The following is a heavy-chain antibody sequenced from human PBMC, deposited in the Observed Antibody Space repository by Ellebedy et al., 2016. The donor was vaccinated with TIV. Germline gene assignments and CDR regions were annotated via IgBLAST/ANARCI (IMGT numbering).Heavy chain of an antibody. V-gene: IGHV3-7*01. CDR3: VRDKMVDATTGSKFDY. Sequence: GGSLRLXCAASGFMFNNYWMSWVRQAPGKGLEWVATIKQDGSEKYYVASGTGRFTISRDNAKKSLYLQMNSLRAEGTDTAVYYCVRDKMVDATTGSKFDYWGQGTLVTVSS. CDR1: GFMFNNYW. D-gene: IGHD2-15*01. CDR2: IKQDGSEK. J-gene: IGHJ4*02.